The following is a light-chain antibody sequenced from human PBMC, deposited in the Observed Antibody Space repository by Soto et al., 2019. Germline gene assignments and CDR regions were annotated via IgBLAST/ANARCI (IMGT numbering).Light chain of an antibody. J-gene: IGLJ1*01. CDR3: SSYTSSSTLEYV. Sequence: QSVLTQPASVSGSPGQSITISCTGTSSDVGGSNYVSWYQHHPGKAPKLMIYEVSYRPSGVSNRFSGSKSGNTASLTISGLQGEDEAYYYCSSYTSSSTLEYVFGTGTKVTVL. CDR1: SSDVGGSNY. V-gene: IGLV2-14*01. CDR2: EVS.